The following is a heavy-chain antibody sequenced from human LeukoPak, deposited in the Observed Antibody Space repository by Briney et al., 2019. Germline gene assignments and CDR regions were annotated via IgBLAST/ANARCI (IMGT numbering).Heavy chain of an antibody. CDR1: GGSISGYY. V-gene: IGHV4-4*07. Sequence: PSETLSLTCTVSGGSISGYYWSWIRQPAGKGLEWIGRIYTSGSTNYNPSLKSRVIIIIDTPKNHFSLTLSSVTAADTAVYYCARSDGYGLVGIWGQGTMVTVSS. D-gene: IGHD3-10*01. CDR3: ARSDGYGLVGI. J-gene: IGHJ3*02. CDR2: IYTSGST.